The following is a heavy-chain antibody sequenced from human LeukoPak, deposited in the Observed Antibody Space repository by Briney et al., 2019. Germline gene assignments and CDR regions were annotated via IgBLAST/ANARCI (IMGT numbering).Heavy chain of an antibody. CDR2: IIPILGIA. V-gene: IGHV1-69*04. Sequence: ASVKVSCKASGGTFSSYAISWVRQAPGQGLEWMGRIIPILGIANYAQKFQGKVTITADKSTSTAYMELSSLRSEDTAVYYCASSGDCGGDCYSEFDYWGQGTLVTVSS. CDR1: GGTFSSYA. CDR3: ASSGDCGGDCYSEFDY. J-gene: IGHJ4*02. D-gene: IGHD2-21*02.